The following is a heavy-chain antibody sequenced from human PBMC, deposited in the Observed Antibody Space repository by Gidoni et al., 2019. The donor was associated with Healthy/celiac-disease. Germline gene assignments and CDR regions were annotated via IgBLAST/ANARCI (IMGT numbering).Heavy chain of an antibody. CDR3: ARENRDYDPPPHYYMDV. CDR1: GFTSSSYA. D-gene: IGHD5-12*01. CDR2: ISYDGSNK. J-gene: IGHJ6*03. V-gene: IGHV3-30-3*01. Sequence: QVQLVESGGGVVQPGGSLRLSCAASGFTSSSYAMHWVRQAPGKGLEWVAVISYDGSNKYYADSVKGRFTISRDNSKNTLYLQMNSLRAEDTAVYYCARENRDYDPPPHYYMDVWGKGTTVTVSS.